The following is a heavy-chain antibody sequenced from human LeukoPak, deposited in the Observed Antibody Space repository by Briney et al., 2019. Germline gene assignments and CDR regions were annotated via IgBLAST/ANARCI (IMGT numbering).Heavy chain of an antibody. CDR1: GFTFSSYA. V-gene: IGHV3-30-3*01. J-gene: IGHJ4*02. D-gene: IGHD6-19*01. CDR3: ARLGWLAFDY. CDR2: ISYDGSNK. Sequence: GGSLRLSCAASGFTFSSYAMTWVRQAPGKGLEWVAVISYDGSNKYYADSVKGRFTISRDNSKNTLYLQMNSLRAEDTAVYYCARLGWLAFDYWGQGTLVTVSS.